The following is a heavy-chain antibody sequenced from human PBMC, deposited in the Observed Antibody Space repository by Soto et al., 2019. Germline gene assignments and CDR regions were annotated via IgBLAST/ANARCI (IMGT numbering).Heavy chain of an antibody. J-gene: IGHJ3*02. CDR1: GFTFSNYG. Sequence: QVQLVESGGGVVQPGRSLRLSCAASGFTFSNYGMHWVRQAPGKGLEWVAAIWFDGSNKYYVDSVKGRFTISREKSKNTLCLQINGLRAGDTAVCYCARGDYEILTGGRNDAFDIWGQGTMVTVSS. V-gene: IGHV3-33*01. CDR3: ARGDYEILTGGRNDAFDI. D-gene: IGHD3-9*01. CDR2: IWFDGSNK.